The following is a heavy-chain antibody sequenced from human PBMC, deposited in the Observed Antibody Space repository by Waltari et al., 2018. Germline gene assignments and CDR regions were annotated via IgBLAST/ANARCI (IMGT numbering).Heavy chain of an antibody. V-gene: IGHV3-74*01. CDR2: IHADGSAT. D-gene: IGHD3-9*01. Sequence: EVQLVESGGGLVQPGGSLRLSCEASGFAFLSYWMDWVRQAPGKGLVWVSRIHADGSATTYADSVMGRFTISRDNAKNTVFLQMNSLRAEDTAVYYCARGGHFDWLPTDYWGQGTLVTVSS. CDR1: GFAFLSYW. J-gene: IGHJ4*02. CDR3: ARGGHFDWLPTDY.